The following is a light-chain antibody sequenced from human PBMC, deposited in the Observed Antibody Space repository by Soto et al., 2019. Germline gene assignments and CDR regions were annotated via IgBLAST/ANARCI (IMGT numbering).Light chain of an antibody. Sequence: QSALTQPASVSGSPGQSITISCTGTSSDVGGYNYVSWYQHHPGKAPKLIIYDVSNRPSGVSSRFSGSKSGNTASLTISGLQAEDEADYYCSSYVNTNTRECYDFGSGTKVTVL. J-gene: IGLJ1*01. CDR3: SSYVNTNTRECYD. CDR2: DVS. CDR1: SSDVGGYNY. V-gene: IGLV2-14*03.